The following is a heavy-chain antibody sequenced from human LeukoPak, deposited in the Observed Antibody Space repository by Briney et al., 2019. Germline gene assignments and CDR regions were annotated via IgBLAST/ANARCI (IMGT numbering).Heavy chain of an antibody. Sequence: GGSLRLSCAASGFTFSNAWMSWVRQAPGKGLEWVGRIKSKTDGGTTDYAAPVKGRFTISRDDSKNTLYLQLNSLKTEDTAVYYGTTATFYYASRPAGDYWGQGTLVTVSS. CDR3: TTATFYYASRPAGDY. D-gene: IGHD3-22*01. CDR2: IKSKTDGGTT. CDR1: GFTFSNAW. J-gene: IGHJ4*02. V-gene: IGHV3-15*01.